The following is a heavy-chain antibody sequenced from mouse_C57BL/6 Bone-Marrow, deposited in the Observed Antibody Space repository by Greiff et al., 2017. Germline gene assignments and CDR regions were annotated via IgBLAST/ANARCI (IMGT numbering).Heavy chain of an antibody. CDR2: FYPRDGST. Sequence: QVQLKQSGPELVKPGASVKLSCKASGYTFTSYDLNWVKQRPGQGLEWIGWFYPRDGSTKYNEKFKGKATLTVDTSSSTAYMELHSLTSEDSAVYFCARGGITTVVAPMDYWGQGTSGTVSS. CDR3: ARGGITTVVAPMDY. J-gene: IGHJ4*01. CDR1: GYTFTSYD. V-gene: IGHV1-85*01. D-gene: IGHD1-1*01.